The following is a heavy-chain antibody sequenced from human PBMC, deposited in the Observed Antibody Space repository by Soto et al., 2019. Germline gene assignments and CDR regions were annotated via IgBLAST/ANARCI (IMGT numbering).Heavy chain of an antibody. CDR1: GFTFSSYG. CDR2: ISYDGSNK. J-gene: IGHJ6*03. D-gene: IGHD3-3*02. V-gene: IGHV3-30*18. CDR3: AKVGAYQGSFHYYYMDV. Sequence: GGSLRLSCAASGFTFSSYGMHWVRQAPGKGLGWVAVISYDGSNKYYADSVKGRFTISRDNSKNTLYLQMNSLRAEDTAVYYCAKVGAYQGSFHYYYMDVWGKGTTVTVSS.